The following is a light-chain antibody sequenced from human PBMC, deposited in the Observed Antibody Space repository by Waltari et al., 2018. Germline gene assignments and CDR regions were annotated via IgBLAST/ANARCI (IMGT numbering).Light chain of an antibody. CDR3: AAWDDSLSGVL. CDR1: SSNIGSNY. V-gene: IGLV1-47*01. Sequence: QSVLTQPPSASGTPGQRVTISCSGSSSNIGSNYVYWYQQLPGTAPKLLIYRNNQRPAGVPDRVPGSKSGTSASLAISGLRSEDEADYYWAAWDDSLSGVLFGGGTKLTVL. J-gene: IGLJ2*01. CDR2: RNN.